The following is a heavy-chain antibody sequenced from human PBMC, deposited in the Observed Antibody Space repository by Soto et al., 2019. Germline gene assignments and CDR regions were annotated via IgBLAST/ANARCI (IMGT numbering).Heavy chain of an antibody. CDR1: GYTFTSYD. CDR2: MNPNSGNT. D-gene: IGHD6-19*01. V-gene: IGHV1-8*01. J-gene: IGHJ4*02. CDR3: ARVPRRQIAVTRRTTYYFDY. Sequence: QVQLVQSGAEVKKPGASVKVSCKASGYTFTSYDINWVRQATGQGLEWMGWMNPNSGNTGYAQKFQGRVTMTRNTSISTAYMELSSLRSEDTAVYYCARVPRRQIAVTRRTTYYFDYWGQGTLVTVSS.